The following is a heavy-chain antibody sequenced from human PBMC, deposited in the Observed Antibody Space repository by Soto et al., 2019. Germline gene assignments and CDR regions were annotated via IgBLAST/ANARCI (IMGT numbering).Heavy chain of an antibody. V-gene: IGHV4-4*07. J-gene: IGHJ2*01. CDR3: ARDHYDSSGYYYYWYFDL. CDR2: IYTSGST. Sequence: QVQLQESGPGLVKPSETLSLTCTVSGGSISSYYWSWIRQPAGKGLEWIGRIYTSGSTNYNPSLKSRVTMSVDTSKNQFSLKLSSVTAADTAVYYCARDHYDSSGYYYYWYFDLWGRGTLVTVSS. CDR1: GGSISSYY. D-gene: IGHD3-22*01.